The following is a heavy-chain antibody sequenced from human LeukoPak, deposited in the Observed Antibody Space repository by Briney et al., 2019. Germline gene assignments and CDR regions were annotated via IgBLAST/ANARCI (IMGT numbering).Heavy chain of an antibody. CDR3: ARQTGSGLFILP. Sequence: SETLSLTCTVSGVSISSSNSYWGWIRQPPGKGLEWFGSIYYSGNTYYNASLKSQVSISIDTSKNQFSLRLTSVTAADTAVYYCARQTGSGLFILPGGQGTLVTVSS. CDR1: GVSISSSNSY. V-gene: IGHV4-39*01. CDR2: IYYSGNT. D-gene: IGHD3/OR15-3a*01. J-gene: IGHJ4*02.